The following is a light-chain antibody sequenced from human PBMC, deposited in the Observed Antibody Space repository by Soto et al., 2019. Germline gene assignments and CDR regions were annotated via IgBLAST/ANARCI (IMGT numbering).Light chain of an antibody. Sequence: EIVMTQAPATLSVSPGERPTLSCKASQSVSSNLAWYEQKPGQXPRXXIYGASTRATGVPARFSGSGSGTDLTLTISRLEPEDFEVYYCQQRSSWPPTFGQGTRLEIK. V-gene: IGKV3-11*01. CDR3: QQRSSWPPT. CDR1: QSVSSN. J-gene: IGKJ5*01. CDR2: GAS.